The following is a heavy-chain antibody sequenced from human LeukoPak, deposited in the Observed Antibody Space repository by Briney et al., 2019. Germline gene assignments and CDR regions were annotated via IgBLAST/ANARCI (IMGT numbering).Heavy chain of an antibody. J-gene: IGHJ3*02. CDR2: IYSGGST. Sequence: GGSLRLSCAASGFTVSSNYMSWVRQAPGKGLEWVSVIYSGGSTYYADSVKGRFTISRDNSKNTLFLQMNSLRAEDTAVYYCSRDTADDAFDIWGQGTMVTVSS. V-gene: IGHV3-53*01. CDR3: SRDTADDAFDI. CDR1: GFTVSSNY.